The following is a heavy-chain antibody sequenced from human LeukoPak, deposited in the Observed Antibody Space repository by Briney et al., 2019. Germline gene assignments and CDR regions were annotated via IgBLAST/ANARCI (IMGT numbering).Heavy chain of an antibody. D-gene: IGHD3-9*01. J-gene: IGHJ4*02. V-gene: IGHV3-21*01. CDR2: ISSSSSYI. CDR3: ARGGLRYFDSIDY. Sequence: GGSLRLSCAASGFTFSSYSMNWVRQAPGKGLEWVSSISSSSSYIYYADSVKGRFTISRDNAKNSLYLQMNSLRAEDTAVYYCARGGLRYFDSIDYWGQGTLVTVSS. CDR1: GFTFSSYS.